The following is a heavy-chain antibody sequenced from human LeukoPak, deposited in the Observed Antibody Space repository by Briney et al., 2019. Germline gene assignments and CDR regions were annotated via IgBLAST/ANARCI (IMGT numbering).Heavy chain of an antibody. Sequence: ASVKVSCKASGYTFTGYYIHWVRQAPGQGLEWMGLINPNSGGTNFAQKFQGRVTMTRDTSISTAYMELSRLTPDDTAVYFCARGLPSPTDQYYMDFWGKGTTVTVSS. V-gene: IGHV1-2*02. CDR1: GYTFTGYY. D-gene: IGHD1-26*01. CDR2: INPNSGGT. J-gene: IGHJ6*03. CDR3: ARGLPSPTDQYYMDF.